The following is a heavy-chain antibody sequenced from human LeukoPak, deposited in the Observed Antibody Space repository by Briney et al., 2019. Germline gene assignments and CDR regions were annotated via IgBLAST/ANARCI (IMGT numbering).Heavy chain of an antibody. CDR3: ARDNRVNFWSGYSNWFDP. Sequence: PSETLSLTCTVSGGSISSHYWSWIRQPPGKGLEWIGYIYYSGSTNYNPSLKSRVTISVDTSKNQFSLKLSSVTAADTAVYYCARDNRVNFWSGYSNWFDPWGQGTLVTVSS. CDR1: GGSISSHY. J-gene: IGHJ5*02. V-gene: IGHV4-59*11. D-gene: IGHD3-3*01. CDR2: IYYSGST.